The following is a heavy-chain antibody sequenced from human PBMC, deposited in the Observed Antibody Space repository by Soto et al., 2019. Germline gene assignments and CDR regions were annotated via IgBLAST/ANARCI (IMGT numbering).Heavy chain of an antibody. CDR1: GYSFTKYH. V-gene: IGHV1-2*02. CDR2: INPGSGVT. Sequence: ASVKVSCKASGYSFTKYHMHWVRQAPGQGLEWMGWINPGSGVTNQAQKFQGRVTMTRDTSITTTYMELNSLTAADTAVYYCARGATTFPGDFVDYWGQGTLVTVSS. D-gene: IGHD4-17*01. CDR3: ARGATTFPGDFVDY. J-gene: IGHJ4*02.